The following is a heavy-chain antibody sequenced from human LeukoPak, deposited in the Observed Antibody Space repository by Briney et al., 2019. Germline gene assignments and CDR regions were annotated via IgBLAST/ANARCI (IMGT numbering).Heavy chain of an antibody. V-gene: IGHV4-59*08. CDR2: IYYSGST. CDR3: ARHPPYSGSYYGAFDI. CDR1: GGSISSYY. Sequence: SETLSLTCTVSGGSISSYYWSWIRQPPGKGLEWIGYIYYSGSTNYNPSLKSRVTISVDTSKNQFSLKLSSVTAADTAVYYCARHPPYSGSYYGAFDIWGQGTMVTVSS. J-gene: IGHJ3*02. D-gene: IGHD1-26*01.